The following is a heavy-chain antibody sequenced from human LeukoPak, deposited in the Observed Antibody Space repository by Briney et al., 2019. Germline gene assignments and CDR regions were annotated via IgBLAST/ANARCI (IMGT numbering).Heavy chain of an antibody. Sequence: ASVKVSCKASGYTFTNYAMNWVRQAPGQGLEWMGWIHPSTGNPTYAQGFTGRFVFSLDTSVSTAYLQISSLKAEDTAVYYCARDLGVSSGWLDAFDIWGQGTMVTVSS. CDR2: IHPSTGNP. CDR1: GYTFTNYA. CDR3: ARDLGVSSGWLDAFDI. V-gene: IGHV7-4-1*02. D-gene: IGHD6-19*01. J-gene: IGHJ3*02.